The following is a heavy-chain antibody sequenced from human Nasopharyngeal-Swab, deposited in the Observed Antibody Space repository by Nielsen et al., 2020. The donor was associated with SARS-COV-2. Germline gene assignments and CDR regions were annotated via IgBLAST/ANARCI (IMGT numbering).Heavy chain of an antibody. V-gene: IGHV3-66*02. D-gene: IGHD6-19*01. Sequence: GGSLRLSCAASGFDVSNDYLSWVRQAPGKGLEWVSVIYSGGSTYYADSVRGRFTISRDNSKNTLYLQMNSLRAEDTAVYYCAREGGSGWYFDYWGQGTLVTVSS. CDR3: AREGGSGWYFDY. J-gene: IGHJ4*02. CDR2: IYSGGST. CDR1: GFDVSNDY.